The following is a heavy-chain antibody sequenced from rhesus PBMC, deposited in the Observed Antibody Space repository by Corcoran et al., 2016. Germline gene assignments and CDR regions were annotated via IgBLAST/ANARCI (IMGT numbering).Heavy chain of an antibody. CDR3: ARESSSGHYFDY. CDR1: GGSISGGYG. V-gene: IGHV4S7*01. D-gene: IGHD6-31*01. Sequence: QLQLQESGPGLVKPSETLSLTCAVSGGSISGGYGWSWIRQPPGKGLEWIGHILGSIGSTYYNPSLKSRVTISTDTSKNKFSLKLSSVTASDTAVYYCARESSSGHYFDYWGQGVLVTVSS. J-gene: IGHJ4*01. CDR2: ILGSIGST.